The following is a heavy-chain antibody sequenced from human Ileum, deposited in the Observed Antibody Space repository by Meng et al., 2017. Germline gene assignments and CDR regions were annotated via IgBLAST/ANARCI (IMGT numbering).Heavy chain of an antibody. CDR2: IHSSGDT. Sequence: QLQLQESGPGLVKSSETLSLTCTVPGGPIRSNSSYWAWIRQPPGTGPEWIGSIHSSGDTYYNPSLESRVTISVDTSKNQFSLKMRSVTAADTAVYYCARLIDSSSYLGWFDPWGHGTLVTVSS. CDR3: ARLIDSSSYLGWFDP. D-gene: IGHD6-6*01. V-gene: IGHV4-39*01. J-gene: IGHJ5*02. CDR1: GGPIRSNSSY.